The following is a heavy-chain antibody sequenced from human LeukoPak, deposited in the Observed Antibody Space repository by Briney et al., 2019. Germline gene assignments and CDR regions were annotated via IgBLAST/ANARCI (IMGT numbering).Heavy chain of an antibody. CDR2: IIPIFGTA. CDR1: GGTFSSYA. V-gene: IGHV1-69*13. CDR3: ARDNGGYYYV. Sequence: ASVKVSCKAPGGTFSSYAISWVRQAPGQGLEWMGGIIPIFGTANYAQKFQGRVTITADESTSTAYMELSSLRSEDTAVYYCARDNGGYYYVWGQGTLVTVSS. J-gene: IGHJ4*02. D-gene: IGHD3-22*01.